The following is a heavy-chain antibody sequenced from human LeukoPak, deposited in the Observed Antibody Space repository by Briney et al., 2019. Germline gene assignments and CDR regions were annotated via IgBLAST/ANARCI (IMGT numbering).Heavy chain of an antibody. CDR1: GFTFSTYG. D-gene: IGHD2-2*01. CDR2: ISTSGST. V-gene: IGHV3-23*01. CDR3: ARDGEYCTSTGCYYPF. J-gene: IGHJ4*02. Sequence: GGSLRLSCAGSGFTFSTYGMSWVRQALGKGLERVSGISTSGSTYYADPVKGRFTISRDNSKNTLYLQMNSLRAEDTAVYYCARDGEYCTSTGCYYPFWGQGTLVTVSS.